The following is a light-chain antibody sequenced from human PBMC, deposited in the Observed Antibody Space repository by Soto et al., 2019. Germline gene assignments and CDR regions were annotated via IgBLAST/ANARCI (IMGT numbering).Light chain of an antibody. V-gene: IGLV2-14*01. Sequence: QSALTQPASVSGPPGQAITISFTGTTSDVGGYNYVSWYQQHPGKAPKLMIFEISNRPSEVSNRFSGSKSGNTASLTISGLRAEDEADYYSSSYTSSSVVFGRGTQLTV. J-gene: IGLJ2*01. CDR3: SSYTSSSVV. CDR2: EIS. CDR1: TSDVGGYNY.